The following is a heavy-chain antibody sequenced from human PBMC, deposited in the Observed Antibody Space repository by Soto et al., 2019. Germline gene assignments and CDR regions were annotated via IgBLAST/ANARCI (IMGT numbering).Heavy chain of an antibody. J-gene: IGHJ4*02. Sequence: EVQLVESGGGLVQPGGSLRLSCAASGFTFSSYDMHWVRQATGKGLEWVATIGTAGDTYYPGSVKGRFTIARENAKNSLDLQMNSLRAGDTAVYYCARGGYSDSSYFDYWGQGALVTVSS. D-gene: IGHD5-18*01. CDR2: IGTAGDT. V-gene: IGHV3-13*01. CDR3: ARGGYSDSSYFDY. CDR1: GFTFSSYD.